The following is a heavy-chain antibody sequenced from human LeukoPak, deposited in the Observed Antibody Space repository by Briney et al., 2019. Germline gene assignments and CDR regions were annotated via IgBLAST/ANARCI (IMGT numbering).Heavy chain of an antibody. CDR3: AHAGYTSSWWFIDY. CDR2: IYWDDDN. D-gene: IGHD6-13*01. V-gene: IGHV2-5*02. Sequence: SGPTLFNPTQTLTLTCTFSGFSLRTRGGGVGWIRQPPGKALEWLALIYWDDDNRYSPSLESRLTLTKDTSKNQVVLTMTNMDPVDTATYYCAHAGYTSSWWFIDYWGQGTLVTVSS. J-gene: IGHJ4*02. CDR1: GFSLRTRGGG.